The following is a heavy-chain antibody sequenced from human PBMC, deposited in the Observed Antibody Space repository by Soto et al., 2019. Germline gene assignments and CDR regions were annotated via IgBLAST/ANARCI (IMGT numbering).Heavy chain of an antibody. CDR2: IYYSGST. Sequence: SETLSLTCTVSGGSISSYYWSWIRQPPGKGLEWIGYIYYSGSTNYNPSLKSRVTISVDTSKNQFSLKLSSVTAADTAVYYCARGIDYWGQGTLVTVSS. D-gene: IGHD3-10*01. J-gene: IGHJ4*02. V-gene: IGHV4-59*01. CDR1: GGSISSYY. CDR3: ARGIDY.